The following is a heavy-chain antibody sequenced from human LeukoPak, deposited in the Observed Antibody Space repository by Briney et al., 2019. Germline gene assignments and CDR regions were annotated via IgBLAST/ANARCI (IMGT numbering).Heavy chain of an antibody. V-gene: IGHV1-2*06. CDR1: GYTFTGYY. J-gene: IGHJ4*02. CDR2: INPNSGDA. CDR3: ARGPLTMVVPNFDY. D-gene: IGHD4-23*01. Sequence: ASVKVSCKASGYTFTGYYLHWVRQAPGQGLEWVGRINPNSGDADYAQKFQGRVTMTRDTSISTAFMEVSRLRSDDTAVYYCARGPLTMVVPNFDYWGQGTLVTVSS.